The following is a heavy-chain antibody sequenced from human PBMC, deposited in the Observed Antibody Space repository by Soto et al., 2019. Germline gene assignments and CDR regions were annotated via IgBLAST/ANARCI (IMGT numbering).Heavy chain of an antibody. Sequence: ASVKVSCKASGYTFTSYAMHWVRQAPGQRLEWMGWINACNGNTKYSQKFQGRVTITRHTSASTAYMELSSLRSEDTAVYYCARGPTSRALRFLEWLFDYWGQGTLVTVSS. CDR1: GYTFTSYA. D-gene: IGHD3-3*01. V-gene: IGHV1-3*01. CDR3: ARGPTSRALRFLEWLFDY. J-gene: IGHJ4*02. CDR2: INACNGNT.